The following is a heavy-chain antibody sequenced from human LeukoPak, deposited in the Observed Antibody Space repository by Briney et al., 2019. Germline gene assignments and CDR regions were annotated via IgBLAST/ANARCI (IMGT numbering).Heavy chain of an antibody. V-gene: IGHV3-21*01. Sequence: PGGSLRLSCAASGFTFSSYSMNWVRQAPGKGLEWVSSISSSSSYIYYADSVKGRFTISRDNAKNSLYLQMSSLRAEDTAVYYCARFHSSKYPPYYFDYWGQGTLVTVSS. CDR2: ISSSSSYI. CDR1: GFTFSSYS. D-gene: IGHD3-22*01. J-gene: IGHJ4*02. CDR3: ARFHSSKYPPYYFDY.